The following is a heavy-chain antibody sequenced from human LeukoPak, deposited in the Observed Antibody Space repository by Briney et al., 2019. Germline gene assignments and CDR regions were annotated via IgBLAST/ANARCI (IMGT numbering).Heavy chain of an antibody. J-gene: IGHJ6*03. CDR1: GFSFSKFA. CDR3: ARGHFWSGYTYQDYFYYMDV. V-gene: IGHV3-64*01. Sequence: PGGSLRLXCAASGFSFSKFAMHWVRQAPGRGLESVSGISYNGDGTYYANSVKGRFTISRDNSKKTLYLQVGSLRVEDMGVYYCARGHFWSGYTYQDYFYYMDVWGKGTAVTVSS. D-gene: IGHD3-3*02. CDR2: ISYNGDGT.